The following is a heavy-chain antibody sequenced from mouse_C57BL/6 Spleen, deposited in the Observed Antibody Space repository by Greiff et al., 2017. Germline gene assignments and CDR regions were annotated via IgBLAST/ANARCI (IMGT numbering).Heavy chain of an antibody. D-gene: IGHD1-1*01. CDR2: IYPGSGST. CDR1: GYTFTSYW. V-gene: IGHV1-55*01. CDR3: ARSTTVVDGFAY. Sequence: VQLQQPGAELVKPGASVKMSCKASGYTFTSYWITWVKQRPGQGLEWIGDIYPGSGSTNYNEKFTSKATLTVDTSSSTAYMQLSSLTSEDSAVSYCARSTTVVDGFAYWGQGTLVTASA. J-gene: IGHJ3*01.